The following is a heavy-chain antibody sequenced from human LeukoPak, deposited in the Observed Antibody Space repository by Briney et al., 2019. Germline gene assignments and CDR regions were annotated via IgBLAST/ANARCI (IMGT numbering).Heavy chain of an antibody. V-gene: IGHV3-23*01. CDR3: AQWSRYFDY. J-gene: IGHJ4*02. Sequence: GGSLRLSCAASAFSLNNDAMSWVRQAPGKGLEWVSSIGAIDDRTYYADSVKGRFTISRDNSKNTQYLQMNSLGAEDTALYFCAQWSRYFDYWGQGTLVTVSS. CDR1: AFSLNNDA. CDR2: IGAIDDRT. D-gene: IGHD1-26*01.